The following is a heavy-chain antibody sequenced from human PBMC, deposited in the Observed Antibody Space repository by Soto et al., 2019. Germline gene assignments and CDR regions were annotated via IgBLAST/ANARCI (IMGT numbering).Heavy chain of an antibody. D-gene: IGHD5-18*01. V-gene: IGHV3-66*01. J-gene: IGHJ6*02. CDR3: AREYSYGYYYYYAMDV. Sequence: GGSLRLSCAASGLTVSSNYMSWVRQAPGKGLEWVSVIYSGGSTYYADSVKGRFTISRDNSKNTLYLQMNSLRAEDTAVYYCAREYSYGYYYYYAMDVWGPGTTVTVSS. CDR1: GLTVSSNY. CDR2: IYSGGST.